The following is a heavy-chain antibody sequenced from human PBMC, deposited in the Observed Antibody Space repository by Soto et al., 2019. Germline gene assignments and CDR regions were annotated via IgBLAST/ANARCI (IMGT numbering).Heavy chain of an antibody. Sequence: PGESRKISCNGAGYSFACYWSTWVRQKPGEGLEWMGRIDPSDSQTYYSPSFRGHVTISATKSITTVFLQWSSLRASDTALYYCARQIYDSDTGPNSPHYFYSRGQRNALTVSS. CDR3: ARQIYDSDTGPNSPHYFYS. D-gene: IGHD2-21*02. CDR1: GYSFACYW. J-gene: IGHJ1*01. CDR2: IDPSDSQT. V-gene: IGHV5-10-1*01.